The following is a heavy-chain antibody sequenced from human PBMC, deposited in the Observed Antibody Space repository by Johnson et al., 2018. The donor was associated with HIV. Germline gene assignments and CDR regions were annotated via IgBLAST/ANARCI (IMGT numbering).Heavy chain of an antibody. CDR1: GFTFSSYA. CDR3: ARDRGYWDALDI. J-gene: IGHJ3*02. CDR2: ISSSCGTI. Sequence: VQLVESGGGVVQPGRSLRLSCAASGFTFSSYAMHWVRQAPGKGLEWVSYISSSCGTIYYAYSVQVRFSISRDNAKNSLYLQMNSLSAEDTAVYYCARDRGYWDALDIWGQGTMVTVSS. D-gene: IGHD3-22*01. V-gene: IGHV3-48*04.